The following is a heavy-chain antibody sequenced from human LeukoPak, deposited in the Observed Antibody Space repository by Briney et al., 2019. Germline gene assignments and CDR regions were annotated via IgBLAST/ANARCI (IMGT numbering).Heavy chain of an antibody. D-gene: IGHD2-15*01. CDR3: ARETYCSGGSCLYFDY. CDR2: ISAYNGNT. Sequence: GASVKVSCKASGYTFTTYHMHWVRQAPGQGLEWMGWISAYNGNTNYAQKLQGRVTMTTDTSTSTAYMELRSLRSDDTAVYYCARETYCSGGSCLYFDYWGQGTLVTVSS. CDR1: GYTFTTYH. V-gene: IGHV1-18*04. J-gene: IGHJ4*02.